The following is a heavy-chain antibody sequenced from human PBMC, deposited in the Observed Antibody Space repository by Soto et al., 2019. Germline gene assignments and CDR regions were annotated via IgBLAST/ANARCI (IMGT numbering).Heavy chain of an antibody. CDR2: IFYSGNT. V-gene: IGHV4-39*01. CDR1: DDSIGRSNYF. CDR3: AIHLYSGDSSGSFGY. J-gene: IGHJ4*02. Sequence: QLQLQESGPGLVKPSETLSLTCTVSDDSIGRSNYFWGWIRQPPGKGLGWIGNIFYSGNTHYNPSLKSRVTISLDTSHRYLSLGVGSGTAADTAVYYCAIHLYSGDSSGSFGYWGPGALVIVSS. D-gene: IGHD6-19*01.